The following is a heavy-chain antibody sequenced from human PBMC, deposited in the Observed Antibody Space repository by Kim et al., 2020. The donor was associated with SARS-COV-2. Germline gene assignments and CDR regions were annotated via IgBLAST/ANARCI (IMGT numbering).Heavy chain of an antibody. CDR1: GGSFSGYY. CDR3: ARGRGSSSSLDFDY. D-gene: IGHD6-6*01. V-gene: IGHV4-34*01. Sequence: SETLSLTCAVYGGSFSGYYWSWIRQPPGKGLEWIGEINHSGSTNYNPSLKSRVTISVDTSKNQFSLKLSSVTAADTAVYYCARGRGSSSSLDFDYWGQGTLVTVSS. CDR2: INHSGST. J-gene: IGHJ4*02.